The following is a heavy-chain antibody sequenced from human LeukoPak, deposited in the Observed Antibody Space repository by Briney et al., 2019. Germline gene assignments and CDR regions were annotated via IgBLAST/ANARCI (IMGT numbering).Heavy chain of an antibody. CDR1: GYTFTSYD. J-gene: IGHJ3*02. CDR2: MNPNSGNT. CDR3: ARHIVGTTRYAFDI. Sequence: ASVKVSCKASGYTFTSYDINWVRQATGQGLEWMGWMNPNSGNTGYAQKFQGRVTTTTDESTSTAYMELSSLRSEDTAVYYCARHIVGTTRYAFDIWGQGTMVTVSS. D-gene: IGHD1-26*01. V-gene: IGHV1-8*01.